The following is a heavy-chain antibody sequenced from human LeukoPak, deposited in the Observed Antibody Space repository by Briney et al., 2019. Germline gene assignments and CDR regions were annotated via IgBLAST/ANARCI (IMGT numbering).Heavy chain of an antibody. CDR3: ARMIYGDYFDF. J-gene: IGHJ4*02. CDR1: GGSISSYY. V-gene: IGHV4-59*01. D-gene: IGHD4-17*01. Sequence: SETLSLTCSVSGGSISSYYWSWIRQPPERGLEWIGYIFYSGRITYHTSLKNRVTISLDMSKKQFSLKLSSVTAADTAVYYCARMIYGDYFDFWGQGTLVTVSS. CDR2: IFYSGRI.